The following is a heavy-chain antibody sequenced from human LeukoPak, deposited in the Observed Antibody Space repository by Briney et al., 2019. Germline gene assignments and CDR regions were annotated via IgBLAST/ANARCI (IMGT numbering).Heavy chain of an antibody. CDR1: GFTFSGSA. CDR2: IRSKANSYAT. D-gene: IGHD3-22*01. CDR3: NRRAKGGSSGYYST. Sequence: GGSLRLSCAASGFTFSGSAMHWVRQASGKGLEWVGRIRSKANSYATAYAASVKGRFTISRDESKNTAYLQMNSLKTEDTAVYYCNRRAKGGSSGYYSTWGQGTLVTVSS. J-gene: IGHJ5*02. V-gene: IGHV3-73*01.